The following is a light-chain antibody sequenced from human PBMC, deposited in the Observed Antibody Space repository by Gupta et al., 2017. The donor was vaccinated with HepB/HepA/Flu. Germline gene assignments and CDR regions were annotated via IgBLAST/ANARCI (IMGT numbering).Light chain of an antibody. V-gene: IGKV3-20*01. CDR2: GAS. J-gene: IGKJ1*01. Sequence: ENVLTQSPGTLSLSPGERATLPCRASQSVSSNYVAWYQQKPGQAPRLFIYGASSRATDIPERFSGSGSGTDFTLTISRLEPEDFAVYYCQQYGRSPTFGQGTKVEIK. CDR1: QSVSSNY. CDR3: QQYGRSPT.